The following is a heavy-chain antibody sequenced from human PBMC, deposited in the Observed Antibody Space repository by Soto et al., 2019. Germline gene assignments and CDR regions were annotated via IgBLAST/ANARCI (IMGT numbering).Heavy chain of an antibody. CDR3: AHRKGYNRNDFHEYYFDY. Sequence: QITLKESGPTLVKPTQTLTLTCTFSGFSLSTSGVGVGWIRQPPGKALEWLALIYWDDDKRYSPSLKSRLTITKDTSKNQVVLTMTNMDPVDTATYYCAHRKGYNRNDFHEYYFDYWGQGTLVTVSS. CDR1: GFSLSTSGVG. V-gene: IGHV2-5*02. J-gene: IGHJ4*02. CDR2: IYWDDDK. D-gene: IGHD1-1*01.